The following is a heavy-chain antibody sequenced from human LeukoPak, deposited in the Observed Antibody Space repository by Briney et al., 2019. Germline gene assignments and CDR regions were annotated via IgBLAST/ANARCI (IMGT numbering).Heavy chain of an antibody. CDR2: ISGSGGST. D-gene: IGHD6-25*01. V-gene: IGHV3-23*01. CDR3: AKALRLRVTHGVFSYYFDY. CDR1: GFTFSSYA. Sequence: GGSLRLSCAASGFTFSSYAMSWVRQAPGKGLEWVSAISGSGGSTYYADSVKGRFTISRDNSKNTLYLQMNSLRAEDTAVYYCAKALRLRVTHGVFSYYFDYWGQGTLVTVSS. J-gene: IGHJ4*02.